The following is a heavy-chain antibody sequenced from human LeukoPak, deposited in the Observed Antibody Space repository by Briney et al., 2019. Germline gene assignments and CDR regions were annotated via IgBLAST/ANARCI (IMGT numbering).Heavy chain of an antibody. V-gene: IGHV3-48*01. J-gene: IGHJ4*02. CDR1: GFTVNTYD. D-gene: IGHD5/OR15-5a*01. CDR3: AGYGFYPY. Sequence: GGSLRLSCAASGFTVNTYDMPWFRQAPGQGPEWIAYFGISGTIYYADSVRGRFTISRDNARNSLFLQMNSLRIDNTAIYYCAGYGFYPYWGQGTPVTVSS. CDR2: FGISGTI.